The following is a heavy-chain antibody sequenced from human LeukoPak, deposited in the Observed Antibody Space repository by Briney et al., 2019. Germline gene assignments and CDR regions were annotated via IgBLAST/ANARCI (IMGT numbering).Heavy chain of an antibody. Sequence: GASVKVSCKASGYIFTDYAIHWLRQAPGQRPEWMGWMNGGNGNPKYSQKFQGRITLIRDTSAATAYMELSSLRHDDLAVYYCARGRGTSGSNRDFYYYYYMDVWGKGTTVTVSS. CDR3: ARGRGTSGSNRDFYYYYYMDV. CDR2: MNGGNGNP. V-gene: IGHV1-3*01. D-gene: IGHD2-15*01. CDR1: GYIFTDYA. J-gene: IGHJ6*03.